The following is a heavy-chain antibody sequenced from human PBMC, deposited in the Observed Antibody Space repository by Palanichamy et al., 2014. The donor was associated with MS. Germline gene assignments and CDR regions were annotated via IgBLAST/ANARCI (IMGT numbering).Heavy chain of an antibody. CDR3: TTTQRDSFWRSYGTYDFYYYMDV. J-gene: IGHJ6*03. D-gene: IGHD3-3*01. V-gene: IGHV3-15*01. CDR2: IKSEADGAST. Sequence: IKSEADGASTDLAAPVKGRFIISRDDSKNTISLQMYSLKIEDTAVYYCTTTQRDSFWRSYGTYDFYYYMDVWGQGTTVTVSS.